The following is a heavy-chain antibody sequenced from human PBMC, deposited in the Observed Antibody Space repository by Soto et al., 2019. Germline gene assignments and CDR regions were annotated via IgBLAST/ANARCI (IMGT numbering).Heavy chain of an antibody. J-gene: IGHJ4*02. D-gene: IGHD4-17*01. Sequence: GGSLRLSCAASGFTFDDYAMHWVRQAPGKGLEWVSGISWNSGSIGYADSVKGRFTISRDNAKNSLYLQMNSLRAEDTALYYCAKDISPYGDYEVVDYWGQGTLVTVSS. CDR3: AKDISPYGDYEVVDY. CDR1: GFTFDDYA. V-gene: IGHV3-9*01. CDR2: ISWNSGSI.